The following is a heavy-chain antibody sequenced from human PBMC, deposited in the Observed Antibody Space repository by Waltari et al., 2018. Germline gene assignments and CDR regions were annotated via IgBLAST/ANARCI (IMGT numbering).Heavy chain of an antibody. CDR1: GGSISSYY. D-gene: IGHD3-3*01. J-gene: IGHJ4*02. V-gene: IGHV4-59*01. CDR3: ARVHTPTYYDFWSGAFVFDY. CDR2: LYYSGST. Sequence: QVQLQESGPGLVKPSETLSLTCTVSGGSISSYYWSWIRQPPGKGLEWIGYLYYSGSTNYNPSLKSRVTISVDTSKNQFSLKLSSVTAADTAVYYCARVHTPTYYDFWSGAFVFDYWGQGTLVTVSS.